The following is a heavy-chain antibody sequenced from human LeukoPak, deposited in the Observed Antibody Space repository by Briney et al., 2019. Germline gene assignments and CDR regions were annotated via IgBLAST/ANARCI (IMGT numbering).Heavy chain of an antibody. Sequence: PSETLSLTCAVYGGSFSGYYWSWIRQPPGKGLEWIGEINDSGRTNYNPSLMSRVTISVDTSKNQFSLRLTSVTATDTAVYYCARRWNYGRNYYIDVWGNGATVSVSS. CDR3: ARRWNYGRNYYIDV. J-gene: IGHJ6*03. V-gene: IGHV4-34*01. D-gene: IGHD1-7*01. CDR2: INDSGRT. CDR1: GGSFSGYY.